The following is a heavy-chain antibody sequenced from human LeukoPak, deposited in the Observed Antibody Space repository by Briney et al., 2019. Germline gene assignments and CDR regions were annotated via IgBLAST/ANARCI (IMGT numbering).Heavy chain of an antibody. CDR2: INHSGST. D-gene: IGHD6-19*01. CDR1: GGSFSGYY. V-gene: IGHV4-34*01. J-gene: IGHJ5*02. CDR3: ARPAVAGRFSWFDP. Sequence: TTSETLSLTCAAYGGSFSGYYWSWIRQPPGKGLEWIGEINHSGSTNYNPSLKSRVTISVDTSKNQFSLKLSSVTAADTAVYYCARPAVAGRFSWFDPWGQGTLVTVSS.